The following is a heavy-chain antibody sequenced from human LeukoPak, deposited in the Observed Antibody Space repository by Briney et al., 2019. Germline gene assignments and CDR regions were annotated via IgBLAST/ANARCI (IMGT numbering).Heavy chain of an antibody. V-gene: IGHV1-18*01. Sequence: ASVKVSCKASGYTFTSYGISWVRQAPGQGLEWMGWISAYNGNTNYAQKLQGRVTMTTDTSTSTAYMELRSLRSDDTAVYYCAREGRPEYYDILTGYYIPPYYYYYGMDVWGQGTTVTVSS. D-gene: IGHD3-9*01. CDR3: AREGRPEYYDILTGYYIPPYYYYYGMDV. J-gene: IGHJ6*02. CDR1: GYTFTSYG. CDR2: ISAYNGNT.